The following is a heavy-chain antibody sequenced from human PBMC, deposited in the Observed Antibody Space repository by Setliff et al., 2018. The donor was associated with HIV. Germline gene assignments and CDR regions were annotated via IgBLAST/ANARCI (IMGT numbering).Heavy chain of an antibody. D-gene: IGHD1-1*01. CDR2: IYPGDSDT. V-gene: IGHV5-51*01. Sequence: PGESLKISCKGSGYTFTSYWIGWVRQMLGKGLEWMGIIYPGDSDTRYSPSFQGQVTISADKSINTAFLQWSSLKASDTAMFDCARSDSANWYVDYWGQGTLVTVSS. CDR3: ARSDSANWYVDY. J-gene: IGHJ4*02. CDR1: GYTFTSYW.